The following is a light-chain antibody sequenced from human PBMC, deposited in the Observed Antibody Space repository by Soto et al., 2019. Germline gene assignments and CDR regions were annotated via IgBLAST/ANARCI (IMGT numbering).Light chain of an antibody. CDR2: AAS. CDR1: QGLSNY. V-gene: IGKV1-27*01. Sequence: DIQMTQSPSSLSASVGDRVTITCRASQGLSNYLAWYQQKPGNVPKLLIYAASTLPSGVPSRFSGSGSGTDFTLTISSLQPEDVATYYCQKYNSAPWTFGQGTKVEIK. CDR3: QKYNSAPWT. J-gene: IGKJ1*01.